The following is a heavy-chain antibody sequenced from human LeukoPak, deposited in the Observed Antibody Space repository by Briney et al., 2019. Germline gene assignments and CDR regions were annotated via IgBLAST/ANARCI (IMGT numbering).Heavy chain of an antibody. D-gene: IGHD3-22*01. V-gene: IGHV4-34*01. Sequence: SETLSLTCAVYGGSFSGYYWSWIRQPPGKGLEWIGEINHSGRTNYNPSLKSRVIISVDTSKNQFSLKLSSVTAADTAVYYCARDLGQYYDTSDNWFDPWGQGTLVTVSS. CDR1: GGSFSGYY. CDR2: INHSGRT. CDR3: ARDLGQYYDTSDNWFDP. J-gene: IGHJ5*02.